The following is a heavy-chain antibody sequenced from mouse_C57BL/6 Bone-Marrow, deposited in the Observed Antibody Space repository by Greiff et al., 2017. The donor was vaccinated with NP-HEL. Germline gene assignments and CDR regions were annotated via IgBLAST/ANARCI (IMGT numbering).Heavy chain of an antibody. J-gene: IGHJ2*01. D-gene: IGHD1-1*01. V-gene: IGHV3-6*01. CDR1: GYSITSGYY. CDR2: ISYDGSN. Sequence: EVQLQQSGPGLVKPSQSLSLTCSVTGYSITSGYYWNWIRQFPGNKLEWMGYISYDGSNNYNPSLKNRISITRDTSKNQFFLKLNSVTTEDTATYYCARGDGSSYGFDYWGQGTTLTVSS. CDR3: ARGDGSSYGFDY.